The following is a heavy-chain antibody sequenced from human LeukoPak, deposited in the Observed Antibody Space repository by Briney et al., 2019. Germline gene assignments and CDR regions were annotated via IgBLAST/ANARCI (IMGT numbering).Heavy chain of an antibody. CDR1: GGAFRGYY. J-gene: IGHJ4*02. Sequence: SETLSLTCAVYGGAFRGYYWTWIRQPPGEGLEWIGEINHSGSTNYNPSLKSRVTISIDTSKNQFSLILRSVTAADTAVYYCSRGLSDVYWGQGTLVTVSS. CDR2: INHSGST. V-gene: IGHV4-34*01. CDR3: SRGLSDVY.